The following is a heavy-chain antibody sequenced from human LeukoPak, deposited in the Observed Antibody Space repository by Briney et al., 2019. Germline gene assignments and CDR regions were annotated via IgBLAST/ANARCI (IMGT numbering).Heavy chain of an antibody. D-gene: IGHD3-10*01. CDR1: GFTFSSYW. CDR3: ASRPGAYYFDY. CDR2: IKQDGSEK. J-gene: IGHJ4*02. V-gene: IGHV3-7*01. Sequence: PGGSLRLFCAPSGFTFSSYWMRWVRQAPGKGLEWVANIKQDGSEKYYVDSVKGRFTLSRDQDQDSPSLQMNSLRAEDTAVYYCASRPGAYYFDYWGQGTLVTVSS.